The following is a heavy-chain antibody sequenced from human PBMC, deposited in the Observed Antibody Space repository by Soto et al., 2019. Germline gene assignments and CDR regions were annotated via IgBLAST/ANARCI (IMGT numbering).Heavy chain of an antibody. CDR2: ISYSGTT. Sequence: QVQLQESGPGLVKPSQTLSLTCSISGASISSGDYYWSWFRQPPGKGLEWIGYISYSGTTYYNPSLKSRTTISVDTSKTLFSLILSSVTAADTAVFYCAREVNNYSGMDVWGQGTTVTVSS. V-gene: IGHV4-30-4*01. CDR3: AREVNNYSGMDV. J-gene: IGHJ6*02. CDR1: GASISSGDYY.